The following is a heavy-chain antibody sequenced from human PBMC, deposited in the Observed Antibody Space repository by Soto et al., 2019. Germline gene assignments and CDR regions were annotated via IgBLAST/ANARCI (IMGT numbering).Heavy chain of an antibody. Sequence: GGSLRLSCAASGFTVTDNYMSWVRQAPGKGLEWVSVIYSGGSTYYADSVQGRFTISRDYSQNTLYLQMYRLSAEDTAVYYCAGGSYYDFWSGNYWGQGTLVTVS. CDR2: IYSGGST. CDR3: AGGSYYDFWSGNY. D-gene: IGHD3-3*01. J-gene: IGHJ4*02. CDR1: GFTVTDNY. V-gene: IGHV3-66*01.